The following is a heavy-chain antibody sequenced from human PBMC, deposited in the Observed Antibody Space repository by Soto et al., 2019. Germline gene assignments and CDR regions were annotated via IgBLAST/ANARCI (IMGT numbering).Heavy chain of an antibody. J-gene: IGHJ4*02. CDR1: GFTFSSYA. CDR3: AKDYDANSLGRALAY. V-gene: IGHV3-23*01. Sequence: PGGSLRLSCAASGFTFSSYAMILVRQAPGKGLEWVSGISGVGGNTYYADSVKGRFTIFRDNPRNTLWLLMNSLRADDTAVYYCAKDYDANSLGRALAYWGQGTLVTVSS. CDR2: ISGVGGNT. D-gene: IGHD3-3*01.